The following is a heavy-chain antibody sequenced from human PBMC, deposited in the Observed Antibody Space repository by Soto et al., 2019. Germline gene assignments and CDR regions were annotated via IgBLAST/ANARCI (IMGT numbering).Heavy chain of an antibody. CDR3: ARDDSCSGGSCYYYYYYYMDV. D-gene: IGHD2-15*01. CDR1: GYTFTSYG. V-gene: IGHV1-18*01. Sequence: QVQLVQSGAEVKKPGASVKVSCKASGYTFTSYGISWVRQAPGQGLEWMGWISAYNGNTNYAQKLQGRVTMTTDTSTSTAYMELRILRSDDTAVYYCARDDSCSGGSCYYYYYYYMDVWGKGTTVTVSS. J-gene: IGHJ6*03. CDR2: ISAYNGNT.